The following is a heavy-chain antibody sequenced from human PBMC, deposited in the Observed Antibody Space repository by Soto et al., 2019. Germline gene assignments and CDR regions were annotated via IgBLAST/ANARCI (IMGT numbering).Heavy chain of an antibody. D-gene: IGHD2-2*01. J-gene: IGHJ3*02. CDR3: ARQTAASVLPAPGAFDI. Sequence: QLQMQESGPGLVKPSETLSLTCAVSGDSISSSPFYWGWIRQPPGKGLEWIGSIYYSGSTYQNPSLKSRVTMTAGSSKNQFSLKLSSVTAADTAVYYCARQTAASVLPAPGAFDICGQGTMVAVS. V-gene: IGHV4-39*01. CDR2: IYYSGST. CDR1: GDSISSSPFY.